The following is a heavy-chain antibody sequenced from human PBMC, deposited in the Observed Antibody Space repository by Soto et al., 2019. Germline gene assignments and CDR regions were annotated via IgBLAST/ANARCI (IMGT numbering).Heavy chain of an antibody. Sequence: GASVKVSCKVSGYTLTELSMHWVRQAPGKGLEWMGGFDPEDGETIYAQKFQGRVTMTEDTSTDTAYMELSSLRSEDTAVYYCATDKRGGSAIGYYYYYMDVWGKGTTVTVSS. CDR2: FDPEDGET. CDR3: ATDKRGGSAIGYYYYYMDV. CDR1: GYTLTELS. V-gene: IGHV1-24*01. J-gene: IGHJ6*03. D-gene: IGHD3-16*01.